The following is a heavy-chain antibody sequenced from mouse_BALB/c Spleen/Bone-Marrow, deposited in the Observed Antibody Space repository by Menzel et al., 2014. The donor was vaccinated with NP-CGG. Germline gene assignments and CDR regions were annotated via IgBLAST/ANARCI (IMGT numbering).Heavy chain of an antibody. J-gene: IGHJ2*01. D-gene: IGHD2-3*01. CDR2: INPGSGST. V-gene: IGHV1-54*01. CDR1: GYAFTDYL. CDR3: ARYDGYFDY. Sequence: QVQLQQSGAELVRPGTSVKVSCKASGYAFTDYLMEWLKQRPGQALEWIGVINPGSGSTNYNEKSKDKATLTADKSSSTAYMQLSSLTSDDSAVYFCARYDGYFDYWGQGTILTVSS.